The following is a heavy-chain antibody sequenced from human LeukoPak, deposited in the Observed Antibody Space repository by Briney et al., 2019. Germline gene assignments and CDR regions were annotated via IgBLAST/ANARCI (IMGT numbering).Heavy chain of an antibody. D-gene: IGHD5-18*01. V-gene: IGHV4-39*01. CDR1: VGSIGSSSYS. CDR3: ASVVEAMVPFDY. Sequence: SEPLSLTCTVSVGSIGSSSYSWGGIRQPPGKGLEWIGSIYYSGSTYYNPSLKSRVTISVDTSKNQFSLKLSSVTAADTAVYYCASVVEAMVPFDYWGQGTLVTVSS. CDR2: IYYSGST. J-gene: IGHJ4*02.